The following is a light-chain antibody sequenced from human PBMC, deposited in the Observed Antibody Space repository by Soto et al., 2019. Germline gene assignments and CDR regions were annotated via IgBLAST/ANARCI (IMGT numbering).Light chain of an antibody. CDR2: DAS. Sequence: EVGGTQSPTLVYLSPVERFTLGCRASQSVISSLAWHQQKPGQAPRILMYDASTRATGIPARFSGSGSGTDFTLTISRLEPEDFAVYYCQQYGSSPITFGQGRRLE. V-gene: IGKV3-20*01. CDR1: QSVISS. J-gene: IGKJ5*01. CDR3: QQYGSSPIT.